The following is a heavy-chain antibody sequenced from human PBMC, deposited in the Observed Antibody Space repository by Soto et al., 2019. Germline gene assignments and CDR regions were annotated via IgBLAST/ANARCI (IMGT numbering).Heavy chain of an antibody. J-gene: IGHJ4*02. CDR1: GGSISSGGYS. CDR3: ARNGDYGAYLDDFDN. CDR2: IYYSGST. V-gene: IGHV4-61*08. D-gene: IGHD4-17*01. Sequence: SETLSLTCAVSGGSISSGGYSWSWIRQPPGKGLEWIGYIYYSGSTNYTPSLKSRVTMSVDTPKNQFSLKLTSVTAADTAVYYCARNGDYGAYLDDFDNWGQGILVTVSS.